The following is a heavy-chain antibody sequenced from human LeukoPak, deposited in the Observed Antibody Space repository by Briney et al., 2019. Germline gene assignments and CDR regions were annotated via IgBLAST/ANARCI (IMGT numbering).Heavy chain of an antibody. J-gene: IGHJ5*02. D-gene: IGHD6-19*01. V-gene: IGHV3-48*03. CDR2: ISSSGSTI. CDR1: GFTFSSYE. Sequence: PGGSLRLSCAASGFTFSSYEMNWVRQAPGKGLEWVSYISSSGSTIYYADSVKGRFTISRDNAKNSLYLQMNSLRAEDTAVYYCARDVGDSSGWMGYNWFDPWGQGTLVTVSS. CDR3: ARDVGDSSGWMGYNWFDP.